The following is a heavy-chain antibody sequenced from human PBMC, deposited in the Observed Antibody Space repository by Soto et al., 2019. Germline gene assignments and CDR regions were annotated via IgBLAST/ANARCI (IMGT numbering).Heavy chain of an antibody. D-gene: IGHD1-26*01. Sequence: QVQLVQSGAEVKKPGSSVKVSCKASGGTFSSYAISWVRQAPGQGLEWMGGIIPIFGTANYAQKFQGRVTITADESTSTASRELGSLRSEDTAVYSWARGGGELLTATNFDYWGQGTLVTVSS. CDR1: GGTFSSYA. V-gene: IGHV1-69*01. CDR3: ARGGGELLTATNFDY. J-gene: IGHJ4*02. CDR2: IIPIFGTA.